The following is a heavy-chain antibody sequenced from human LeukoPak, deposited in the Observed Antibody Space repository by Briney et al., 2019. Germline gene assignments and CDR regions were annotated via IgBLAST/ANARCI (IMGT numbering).Heavy chain of an antibody. J-gene: IGHJ3*02. Sequence: GGSLRLSCATSGFTFSSYSMSWVRQAPGKGLEWVSVIGGGGDTSTYYADSVKGRFTISRDNSKNTLYLQMNSLRAEDTAVYYCARDTPTELRLGELSLYLGAFDIWGQGTMVTVSS. V-gene: IGHV3-23*01. CDR3: ARDTPTELRLGELSLYLGAFDI. CDR1: GFTFSSYS. D-gene: IGHD3-16*02. CDR2: IGGGGDTST.